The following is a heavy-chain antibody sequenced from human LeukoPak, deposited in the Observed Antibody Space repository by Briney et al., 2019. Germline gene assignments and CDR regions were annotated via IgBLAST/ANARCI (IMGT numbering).Heavy chain of an antibody. Sequence: ASVEVSCKASGYTFTSYDINWVRQATGQGLEWMGWMNPNSGNTGYAQKFQGRVTMTRNTSISTAYMELSSLRSEDTAVYYCARTSQNTIFGVVISGFYYYYGMDVWGQGTTVTVSS. CDR3: ARTSQNTIFGVVISGFYYYYGMDV. J-gene: IGHJ6*02. V-gene: IGHV1-8*01. CDR1: GYTFTSYD. CDR2: MNPNSGNT. D-gene: IGHD3-3*01.